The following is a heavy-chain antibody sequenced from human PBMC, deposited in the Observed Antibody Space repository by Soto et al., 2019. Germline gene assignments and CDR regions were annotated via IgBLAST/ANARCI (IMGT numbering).Heavy chain of an antibody. D-gene: IGHD3-10*01. Sequence: QVQVHESGPGLVKPSETLSLTCTVSGGSISSYYCSWIRQAAGKGLEWIGRIDTSGTTNYNPALKSRVTMSVDASKNQFSLNLSSVTAADTSVYYCARGPRGYVYYQGMDVWGQGPTVTVSS. CDR3: ARGPRGYVYYQGMDV. J-gene: IGHJ6*02. CDR2: IDTSGTT. V-gene: IGHV4-4*07. CDR1: GGSISSYY.